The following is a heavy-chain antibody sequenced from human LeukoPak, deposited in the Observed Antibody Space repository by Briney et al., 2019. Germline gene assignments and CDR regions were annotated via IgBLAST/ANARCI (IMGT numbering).Heavy chain of an antibody. J-gene: IGHJ4*02. V-gene: IGHV1-2*02. CDR2: INPNSGGT. CDR1: GSTFTGYY. Sequence: GASVKVCCKAAGSTFTGYYIHWFRQAPGQGPGGMGWINPNSGGTNYAQKLQGRVTMTRDTSISTAYMELSRVRSDDAGVYYCARAVWAAAGTSGGFYFDYWGQGTLVTVSS. D-gene: IGHD6-13*01. CDR3: ARAVWAAAGTSGGFYFDY.